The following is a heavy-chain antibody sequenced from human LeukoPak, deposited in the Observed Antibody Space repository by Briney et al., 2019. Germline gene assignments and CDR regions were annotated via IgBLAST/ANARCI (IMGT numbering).Heavy chain of an antibody. Sequence: IPSETLSLTCAVSGGSISSHKWRRWGRQAAGEGLGWLGEIYHGGSTNYNPSLKGRVTISLDKSNNQFSLNLSSVTAADTAVYYCARAPPRDYYYDSSGYLSVSDAFDIWGQGTMVTVSS. CDR3: ARAPPRDYYYDSSGYLSVSDAFDI. J-gene: IGHJ3*02. V-gene: IGHV4-4*02. D-gene: IGHD3-22*01. CDR2: IYHGGST. CDR1: GGSISSHKW.